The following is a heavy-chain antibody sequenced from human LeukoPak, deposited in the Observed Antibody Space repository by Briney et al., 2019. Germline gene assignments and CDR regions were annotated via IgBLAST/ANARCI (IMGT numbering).Heavy chain of an antibody. CDR1: GFTFSSYS. Sequence: GGSLRLFCAASGFTFSSYSMNWVRQAPGKGLEWVSSISSSSNYIYYADSVKGRFTISRDNAKNSLYLQMNSLRAEDTAVYYCAKDRSSWGASDFWGQGTMVTVSS. CDR3: AKDRSSWGASDF. J-gene: IGHJ3*01. CDR2: ISSSSNYI. V-gene: IGHV3-21*04. D-gene: IGHD3-3*01.